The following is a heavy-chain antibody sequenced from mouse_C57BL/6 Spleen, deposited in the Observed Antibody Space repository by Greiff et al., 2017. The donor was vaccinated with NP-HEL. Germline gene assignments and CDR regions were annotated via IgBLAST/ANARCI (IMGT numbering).Heavy chain of an antibody. J-gene: IGHJ4*01. D-gene: IGHD1-1*01. V-gene: IGHV1-63*01. CDR3: ARGTVVNAMDY. CDR2: IYPGGGYT. Sequence: QDQLQQSGAELVRPGTSVKMSCKASGYTFTNYWIGWAKQRPGHGLEWIGDIYPGGGYTNYNEKFKGKATLTADKSSSTAYMQFSSLTSEDSAIYYCARGTVVNAMDYWGQGTSVTVSS. CDR1: GYTFTNYW.